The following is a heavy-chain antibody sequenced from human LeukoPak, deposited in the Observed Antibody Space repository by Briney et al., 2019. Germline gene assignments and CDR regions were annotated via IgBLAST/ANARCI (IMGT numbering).Heavy chain of an antibody. V-gene: IGHV4-30-4*01. CDR1: GGSISSGDYY. Sequence: SETLSLTCTVSGGSISSGDYYWSWIRQPPGKGLEWIGYIYYSGSTYYNPSLRSRVTISVDTSKNQFSLKLSSVTAADTAVYYCARIDPYYYFDCWGQGTLVTVSS. J-gene: IGHJ4*02. D-gene: IGHD1-26*01. CDR3: ARIDPYYYFDC. CDR2: IYYSGST.